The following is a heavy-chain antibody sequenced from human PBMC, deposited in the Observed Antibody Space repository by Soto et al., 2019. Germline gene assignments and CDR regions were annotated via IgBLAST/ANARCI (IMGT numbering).Heavy chain of an antibody. J-gene: IGHJ6*02. V-gene: IGHV4-4*02. CDR3: ARTSAAGKYYYGMDV. Sequence: SETLSLTCAVSGGSISSRNWWSWVRQPPGKGLEWIGEIYHSGSTNYNPSLKSRVTISVDRSKNQFSLTLSSVTAADTAMYYCARTSAAGKYYYGMDVWGQGTTVTVSS. D-gene: IGHD6-13*01. CDR1: GGSISSRNW. CDR2: IYHSGST.